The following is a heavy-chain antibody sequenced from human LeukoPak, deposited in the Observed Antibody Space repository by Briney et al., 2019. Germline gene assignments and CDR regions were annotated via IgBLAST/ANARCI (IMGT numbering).Heavy chain of an antibody. V-gene: IGHV1-3*01. D-gene: IGHD6-6*01. CDR1: GYTFTSYA. CDR2: INAGNGNT. CDR3: ARQYSIVSHFDY. Sequence: GASVKVSCKASGYTFTSYAMHWVRQAPGQRLEWMGWINAGNGNTKYSQKLQGRVTMTTDTSTSTAYMELRSLRSDDTAVYYCARQYSIVSHFDYWGQGTLVTVSS. J-gene: IGHJ4*02.